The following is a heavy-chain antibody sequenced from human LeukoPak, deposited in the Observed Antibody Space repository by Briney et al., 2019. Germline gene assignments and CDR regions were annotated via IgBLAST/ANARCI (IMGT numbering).Heavy chain of an antibody. CDR2: ISWNSGSI. Sequence: LPGRSLRLSCAASGFTFDDYAMHWVRQAPGKGLEWVSGISWNSGSIGYADSVKGRFTISRGNAKNSLYLQMNSLRAEDTAVYYCARGPFDYWGQGTLVTVSS. J-gene: IGHJ4*02. CDR1: GFTFDDYA. CDR3: ARGPFDY. V-gene: IGHV3-9*01.